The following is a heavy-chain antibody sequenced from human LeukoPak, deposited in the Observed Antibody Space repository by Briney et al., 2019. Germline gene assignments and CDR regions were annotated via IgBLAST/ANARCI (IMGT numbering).Heavy chain of an antibody. Sequence: SETLSLTCTVSGDSISRYYWSWIRQPPGKGPERIGYIYYSGSTNYNPSLKSRVTISIDTSKNQFSLRLTSVTAADTAVYYCARSLGAQLPPIHWGQGTLVTVSS. J-gene: IGHJ4*02. CDR2: IYYSGST. V-gene: IGHV4-59*01. CDR1: GDSISRYY. CDR3: ARSLGAQLPPIH. D-gene: IGHD2-2*01.